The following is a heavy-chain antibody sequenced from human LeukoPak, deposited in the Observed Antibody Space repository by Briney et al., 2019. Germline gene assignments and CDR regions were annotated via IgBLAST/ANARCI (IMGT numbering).Heavy chain of an antibody. V-gene: IGHV4-4*02. D-gene: IGHD3-3*01. Sequence: SETLSLTCGVSGGSVTSTNWWTWVRQPPGKGLEWIGEIHLDGRTNYNPSLKSRLTMSVDLSENHISLKLTSVTAADTAVYYCAREGGFYRPLDYSGQGTLVTVSS. CDR1: GGSVTSTNW. J-gene: IGHJ4*02. CDR2: IHLDGRT. CDR3: AREGGFYRPLDY.